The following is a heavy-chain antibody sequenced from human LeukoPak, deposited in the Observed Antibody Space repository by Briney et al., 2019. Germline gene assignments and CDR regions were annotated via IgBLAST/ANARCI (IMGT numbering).Heavy chain of an antibody. Sequence: SETLSLTCTVSGGSISRHYWNWIRQPAGKGLEWIGRIYSSGNTNYNPSLNSRVTMSVDTSKNQFSLKLTSVTAADTAVYYCARVLTAVAGPYYFDFWGQGTLVTVSS. CDR1: GGSISRHY. D-gene: IGHD6-19*01. CDR3: ARVLTAVAGPYYFDF. J-gene: IGHJ4*02. V-gene: IGHV4-4*07. CDR2: IYSSGNT.